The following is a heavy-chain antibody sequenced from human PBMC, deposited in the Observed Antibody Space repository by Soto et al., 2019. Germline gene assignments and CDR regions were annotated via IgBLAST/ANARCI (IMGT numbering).Heavy chain of an antibody. D-gene: IGHD6-19*01. CDR2: IYWNDDK. Sequence: SGPTLVYPTQSLALACTFSGFSLSTSGVGVGWISQPPGKALEWLALIYWNDDKRYSPSLKSRLTITKDTSKNQVVLTMTNMDPVDTATYYCAHLAVAGHFDYWGQGTLVTVSS. V-gene: IGHV2-5*01. CDR3: AHLAVAGHFDY. J-gene: IGHJ4*02. CDR1: GFSLSTSGVG.